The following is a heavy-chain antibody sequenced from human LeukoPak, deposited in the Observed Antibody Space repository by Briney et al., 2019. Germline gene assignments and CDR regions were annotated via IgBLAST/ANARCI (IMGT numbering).Heavy chain of an antibody. V-gene: IGHV3-21*01. J-gene: IGHJ4*02. CDR1: GFTFSSYS. CDR2: ISSSSSYI. Sequence: GGSLRLSCAASGFTFSSYSMTWVRQAPGKGLEWVSSISSSSSYIYYADSVKGRFTISRDNAKNSLYLQMNSLRAEDTAVYYCARGGKRTTVVTPQTDWGQGTLVTVSS. CDR3: ARGGKRTTVVTPQTD. D-gene: IGHD4-23*01.